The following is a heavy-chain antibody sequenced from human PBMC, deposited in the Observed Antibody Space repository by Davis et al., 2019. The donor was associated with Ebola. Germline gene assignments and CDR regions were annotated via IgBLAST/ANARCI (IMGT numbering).Heavy chain of an antibody. CDR2: INSDGSST. V-gene: IGHV3-74*01. J-gene: IGHJ6*02. CDR1: GFTFSSYW. D-gene: IGHD3-10*01. Sequence: PRGSLRLSCAASGFTFSSYWMHWVRQAPGKGLVWVSRINSDGSSTSYADSVKGRFTISRDNAKNTLYLQMNSLRAEDTAVYYCARDPGHITMVQGVYYYYYYGMDVWGQGTTVTVSS. CDR3: ARDPGHITMVQGVYYYYYYGMDV.